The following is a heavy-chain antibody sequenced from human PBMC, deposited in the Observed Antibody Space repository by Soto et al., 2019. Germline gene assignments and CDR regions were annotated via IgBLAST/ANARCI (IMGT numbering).Heavy chain of an antibody. Sequence: QVQLQESGPGLVKPSETLSLSCTVSGDSVSSYYWSWIRQLPGRGLEWIGYIYISGNTNYNPSLKSRVTISRDTSKNQFSLNLKSVTAADTAVYYCVRGVLRYYRYGMDVWGQGTTVTVSS. CDR3: VRGVLRYYRYGMDV. J-gene: IGHJ6*02. V-gene: IGHV4-59*02. CDR2: IYISGNT. CDR1: GDSVSSYY.